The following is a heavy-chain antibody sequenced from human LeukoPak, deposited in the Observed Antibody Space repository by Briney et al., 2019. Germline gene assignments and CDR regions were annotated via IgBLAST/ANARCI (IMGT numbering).Heavy chain of an antibody. CDR3: AKSQHPRKYNWFDP. CDR1: GFTFSSYW. V-gene: IGHV3-74*01. CDR2: INSDGSST. D-gene: IGHD2-2*01. J-gene: IGHJ5*02. Sequence: HPGGSLRLSCEASGFTFSSYWMNWVRQAPGKGLVWVSRINSDGSSTNFADSVRGRLTISRDNAKNTLYLQMSSLRAEDTAVYYCAKSQHPRKYNWFDPWGQGTLVTVSS.